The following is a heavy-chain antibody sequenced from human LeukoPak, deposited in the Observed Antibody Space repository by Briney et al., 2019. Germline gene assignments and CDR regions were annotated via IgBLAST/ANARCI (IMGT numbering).Heavy chain of an antibody. J-gene: IGHJ4*02. Sequence: ASVKVSCKASGYTFTSYYMHWVRQAPGQGLEWMGIINPSGGSTSYAQKFQGRVTMTRDMSTSTVYMELSSLRSEDTAVYYCARVTDYDILTGRTYYFDYWGQGTLVTVSP. CDR1: GYTFTSYY. D-gene: IGHD3-9*01. CDR2: INPSGGST. CDR3: ARVTDYDILTGRTYYFDY. V-gene: IGHV1-46*01.